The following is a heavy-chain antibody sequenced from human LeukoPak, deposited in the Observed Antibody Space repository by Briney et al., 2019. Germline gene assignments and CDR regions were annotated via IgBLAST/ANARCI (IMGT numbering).Heavy chain of an antibody. V-gene: IGHV3-21*01. CDR3: ATDTYIATRSVPFDY. CDR2: IISSSNSV. Sequence: GGSLRLSCAASGFSFSTYNMNWVRQAPGKGLEWVSAIISSSNSVYYADSVKGRFTISRDNAKNSLYLQMNSLRAEDTAVYYCATDTYIATRSVPFDYWGQGTLVTVSS. J-gene: IGHJ4*02. CDR1: GFSFSTYN. D-gene: IGHD6-6*01.